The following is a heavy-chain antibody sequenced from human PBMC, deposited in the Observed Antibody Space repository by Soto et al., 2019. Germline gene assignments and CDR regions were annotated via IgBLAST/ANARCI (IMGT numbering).Heavy chain of an antibody. Sequence: EVQLVESGGGLVQPGGSLRLSCAASGFTFSRYWMHWVRQAPGKGLVWVSRINPDGSSTNYADSVKGRFTISRDSAKNTLYLQMNSPRVEDTALYYCARGGANTSMAHEYWGRGTLVTVSS. CDR2: INPDGSST. J-gene: IGHJ4*02. D-gene: IGHD5-18*01. V-gene: IGHV3-74*01. CDR3: ARGGANTSMAHEY. CDR1: GFTFSRYW.